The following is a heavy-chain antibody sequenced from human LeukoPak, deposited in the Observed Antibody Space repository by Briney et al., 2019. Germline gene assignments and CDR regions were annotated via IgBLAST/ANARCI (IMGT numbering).Heavy chain of an antibody. CDR3: ASTGFGGNRPGDY. CDR1: EFTVNNNY. V-gene: IGHV3-53*01. Sequence: GGSLRLSCAASEFTVNNNYMSWVRRAPGKGLEWVSTIYSAGSTNYADSEKGRFTISRDNSKNTMYLQMNSLRAEDTAVYYCASTGFGGNRPGDYWGQGTLVTVSS. J-gene: IGHJ4*02. D-gene: IGHD4-23*01. CDR2: IYSAGST.